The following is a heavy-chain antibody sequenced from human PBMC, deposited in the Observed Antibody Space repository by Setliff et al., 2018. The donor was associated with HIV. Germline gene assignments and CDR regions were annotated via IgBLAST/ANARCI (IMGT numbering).Heavy chain of an antibody. Sequence: LSLTCTVSGGSISNYYWSWIRQPPGKGLEWIGCGYYSGITHYDPSLKSRVSISVDASKNQFSLRLSSVTAADTAVYYCARDRGGHYTGSYYYMDVWGKGTTVTVSS. D-gene: IGHD3-10*01. CDR3: ARDRGGHYTGSYYYMDV. V-gene: IGHV4-4*08. CDR1: GGSISNYY. J-gene: IGHJ6*03. CDR2: GYYSGIT.